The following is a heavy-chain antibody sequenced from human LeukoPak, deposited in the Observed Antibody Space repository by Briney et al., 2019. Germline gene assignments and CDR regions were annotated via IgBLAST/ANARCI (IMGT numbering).Heavy chain of an antibody. J-gene: IGHJ6*02. Sequence: GGSLRLSCAASGFTFSSYTMNWVRQAPGKGLEWVACITTRSSYMYYADSVKGRFTISRDNAKSSLYLQMNSLRAEDTAVYYCAKDRLTYYYYGMDVWGQGTTVTVSS. D-gene: IGHD2-15*01. V-gene: IGHV3-21*01. CDR1: GFTFSSYT. CDR3: AKDRLTYYYYGMDV. CDR2: ITTRSSYM.